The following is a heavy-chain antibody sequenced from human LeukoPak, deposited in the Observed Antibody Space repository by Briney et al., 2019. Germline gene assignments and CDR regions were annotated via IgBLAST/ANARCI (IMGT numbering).Heavy chain of an antibody. J-gene: IGHJ4*02. Sequence: GGSLRLSCAASGFTFSSYAMSWVRQAPGKGLEWVSAISGSGGSTYYADSVKGRFTISRDNSKDTLYLQMNSLRAEDTAVYYCAKGSGLLWFGESALDYWGQGTLVTVSS. CDR1: GFTFSSYA. D-gene: IGHD3-10*01. CDR3: AKGSGLLWFGESALDY. V-gene: IGHV3-23*01. CDR2: ISGSGGST.